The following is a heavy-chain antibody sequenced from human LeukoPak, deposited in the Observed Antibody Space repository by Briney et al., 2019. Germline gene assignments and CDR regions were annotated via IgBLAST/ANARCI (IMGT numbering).Heavy chain of an antibody. CDR1: GFTFSTYW. V-gene: IGHV3-74*01. Sequence: GGSLRLSRAASGFTFSTYWMHWVRQAPGKGLVWVSRINSDGRSTSYADSVKGRFTISRDNAKNTLYLQMNSLRAEDTAVYYCAREDRIPARNYNWFDPWGQGTLVTVSS. CDR3: AREDRIPARNYNWFDP. CDR2: INSDGRST. J-gene: IGHJ5*02. D-gene: IGHD6-6*01.